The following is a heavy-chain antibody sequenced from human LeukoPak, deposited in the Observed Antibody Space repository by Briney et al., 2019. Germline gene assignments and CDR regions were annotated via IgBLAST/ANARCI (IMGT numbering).Heavy chain of an antibody. D-gene: IGHD1-26*01. CDR2: IYHSGNT. V-gene: IGHV4-38-2*02. CDR1: NYSINTGYY. CDR3: ARVFARYSGSF. J-gene: IGHJ4*02. Sequence: PSETLSLTCTVSNYSINTGYYWGWIRQPPGKGLEWIGSIYHSGNTYYNPSLKSRVTISIDTSKSQFSLKVNSVTAADTAVYYCARVFARYSGSFWGQGTLVTVSS.